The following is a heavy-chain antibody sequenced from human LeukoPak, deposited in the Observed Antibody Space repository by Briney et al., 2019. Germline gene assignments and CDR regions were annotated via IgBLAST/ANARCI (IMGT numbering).Heavy chain of an antibody. CDR3: ARDYYDGSGYYIDY. D-gene: IGHD3-22*01. V-gene: IGHV3-30-3*01. CDR1: GFTFSSYA. J-gene: IGHJ4*02. Sequence: GGSLRLSCAASGFTFSSYAMHWVRQAPGKGLEWVAVISYDGSNKYYADSVKGRFTISRDNSKNTLYLQMNSLRAEDTAVYYCARDYYDGSGYYIDYWGQGTLVTVSS. CDR2: ISYDGSNK.